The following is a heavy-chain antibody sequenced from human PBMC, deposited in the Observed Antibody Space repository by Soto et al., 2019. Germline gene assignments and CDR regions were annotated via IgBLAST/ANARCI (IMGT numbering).Heavy chain of an antibody. J-gene: IGHJ4*02. Sequence: GGSLRLSCTASGFTFSSYEMNWVRQAPGKGLEWVSYISSGGITIYYADSVKSRFTISRDNAENSLYLQVISLKTEDTAVYYCTTDRFYSPVDHWGQGTLVTVSS. CDR1: GFTFSSYE. D-gene: IGHD4-4*01. CDR2: ISSGGITI. CDR3: TTDRFYSPVDH. V-gene: IGHV3-48*03.